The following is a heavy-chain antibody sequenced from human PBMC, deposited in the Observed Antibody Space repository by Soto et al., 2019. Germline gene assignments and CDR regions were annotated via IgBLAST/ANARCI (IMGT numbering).Heavy chain of an antibody. Sequence: QVQLVESGGGVVQPGRSLRLSCAASGFTFSAYTMHWVRQAPGKGLEWVSVISYDESDKFYADSVKGRFTISRDISKNTLYLQITSLRSGDMAVYYCAILSGGGNFLALWGQGTLVTVSS. CDR1: GFTFSAYT. CDR3: AILSGGGNFLAL. D-gene: IGHD2-21*02. V-gene: IGHV3-30-3*01. CDR2: ISYDESDK. J-gene: IGHJ4*02.